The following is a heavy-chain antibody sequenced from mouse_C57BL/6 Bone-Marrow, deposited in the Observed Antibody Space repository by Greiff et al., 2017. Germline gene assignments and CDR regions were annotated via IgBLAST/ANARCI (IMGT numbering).Heavy chain of an antibody. CDR1: GYTFTSYG. D-gene: IGHD1-1*01. V-gene: IGHV1-81*01. Sequence: QVQLKQSGAELARPGASVKLSCKASGYTFTSYGISWVKQRTGQGLEWIGEIYPRSGNTYYNEKFKGKATLTADKSSSTAYMELRSLTSEDSAVYFCARGGRRRGNAMDYWGQGTSVTVSS. CDR3: ARGGRRRGNAMDY. J-gene: IGHJ4*01. CDR2: IYPRSGNT.